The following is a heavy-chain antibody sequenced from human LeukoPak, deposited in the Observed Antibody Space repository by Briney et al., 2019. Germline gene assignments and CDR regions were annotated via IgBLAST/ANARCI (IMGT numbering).Heavy chain of an antibody. CDR1: GGSISSYY. D-gene: IGHD1-26*01. J-gene: IGHJ4*02. CDR2: IYYSGST. CDR3: ARAREYSGSYSLDY. V-gene: IGHV4-59*12. Sequence: PSETLSLTCTVSGGSISSYYWSWIRQPPGKGLEWIGYIYYSGSTNYNPSLKSRVTISVDTSKNQFSLKLSSVTAADTAVYYCARAREYSGSYSLDYWGQGTLVTVSS.